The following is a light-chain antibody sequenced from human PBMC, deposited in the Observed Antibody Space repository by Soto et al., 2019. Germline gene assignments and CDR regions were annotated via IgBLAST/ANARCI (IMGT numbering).Light chain of an antibody. CDR2: SAS. J-gene: IGKJ5*01. Sequence: DIQMTQSPSSLSASVGDRVTITCRASQTIRTYLSWYQHKPGEAPKLLIYSASNLQSGVPSRFSGSGSGTDFTLTINSLQPEDFATYFCQQSYTTSITFGQGTRLESK. CDR3: QQSYTTSIT. CDR1: QTIRTY. V-gene: IGKV1-39*01.